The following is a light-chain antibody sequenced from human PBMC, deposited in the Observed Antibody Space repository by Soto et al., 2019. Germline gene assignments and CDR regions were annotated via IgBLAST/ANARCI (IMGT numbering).Light chain of an antibody. CDR1: QDISTY. V-gene: IGKV1-27*01. Sequence: DIQMTQAPSSLSASVGDRVTITCRARQDISTYLAWYQQKPGKVPKLLISAAYTLQSGVPPRFSGSGSGTDFTLTISSLQPEDVATYYCQKHDNAPLTFGGGPKVEIK. J-gene: IGKJ4*01. CDR3: QKHDNAPLT. CDR2: AAY.